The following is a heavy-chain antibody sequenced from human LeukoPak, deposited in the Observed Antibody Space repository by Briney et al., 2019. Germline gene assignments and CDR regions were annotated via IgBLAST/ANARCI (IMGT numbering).Heavy chain of an antibody. V-gene: IGHV3-11*04. Sequence: GGSLRLSCAASGFTFRDYHMSWIRQAPGKGLEWVSYISNSGSTIYYTDSVKGRFTISRDNAKSALYLQMNSLRAEDTAVYYCARDAAYDFRNPYRYFQHWGQGTLVTVSS. CDR1: GFTFRDYH. D-gene: IGHD3-3*01. J-gene: IGHJ1*01. CDR2: ISNSGSTI. CDR3: ARDAAYDFRNPYRYFQH.